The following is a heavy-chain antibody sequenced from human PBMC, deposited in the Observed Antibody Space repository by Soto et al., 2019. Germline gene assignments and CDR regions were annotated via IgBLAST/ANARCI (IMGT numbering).Heavy chain of an antibody. J-gene: IGHJ6*02. CDR3: AKDSSEWFGEYYYYYGMDV. Sequence: GGSLRLSCAASGFTFRSYAMSWVRQAPGKGLEWVSAISGSGGSTYYADSVKGRFTISRDNSKNTLYLQMNSLRAEDTAVYYCAKDSSEWFGEYYYYYGMDVWGQGTTVTVSS. CDR2: ISGSGGST. D-gene: IGHD3-10*01. V-gene: IGHV3-23*01. CDR1: GFTFRSYA.